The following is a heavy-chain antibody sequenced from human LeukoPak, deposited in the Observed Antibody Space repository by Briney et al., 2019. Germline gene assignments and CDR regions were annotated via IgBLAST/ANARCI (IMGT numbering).Heavy chain of an antibody. CDR3: ARQVVAVAGTGYFDY. Sequence: SETLSLTCTVSGGSIRSSSYYWGWIRQPPGKGLEWIGSIYYSGSTYYNASLKSRGTISVDTSKNQFSLKLNSVTAADTAVYFCARQVVAVAGTGYFDYWGKGTPVTSSS. J-gene: IGHJ4*02. V-gene: IGHV4-39*01. D-gene: IGHD6-19*01. CDR1: GGSIRSSSYY. CDR2: IYYSGST.